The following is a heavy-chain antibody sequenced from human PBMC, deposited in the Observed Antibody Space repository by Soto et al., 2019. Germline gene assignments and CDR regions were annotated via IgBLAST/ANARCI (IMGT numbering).Heavy chain of an antibody. V-gene: IGHV4-59*12. J-gene: IGHJ4*02. CDR3: ASIGPITGTTGSVY. CDR1: GGSITSSY. Sequence: SETLSLTCTVSGGSITSSYWSWIRQSPGKGLEPIAYIYHTGITNYNPSLKSRATISIDTSKNQFSLRLTSVSAEDTAVYYCASIGPITGTTGSVYWGQGTLVTVSS. D-gene: IGHD1-7*01. CDR2: IYHTGIT.